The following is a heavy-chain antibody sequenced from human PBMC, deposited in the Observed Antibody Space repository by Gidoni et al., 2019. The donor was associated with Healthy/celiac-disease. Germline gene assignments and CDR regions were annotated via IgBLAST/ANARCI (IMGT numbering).Heavy chain of an antibody. J-gene: IGHJ4*02. V-gene: IGHV4-39*01. D-gene: IGHD6-19*01. CDR1: GGSISSSSYY. Sequence: QLQLQESLPGLGKPSENLSPPCTVAGGSISSSSYYWGWIRQPPGKGLEWIGSIYYSGSTYYNPSLKSRVTISVDTCKDQFSLKLSSVTAADTAVYYCARQVGSSVFDYWGQGTLVTVSS. CDR2: IYYSGST. CDR3: ARQVGSSVFDY.